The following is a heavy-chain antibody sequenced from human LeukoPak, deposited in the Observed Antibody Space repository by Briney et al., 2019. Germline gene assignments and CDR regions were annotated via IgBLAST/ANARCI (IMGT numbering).Heavy chain of an antibody. J-gene: IGHJ4*02. D-gene: IGHD2-21*02. Sequence: GGSLRPSCAASGFTVSSNYMSWVRQAPGKGLEWVSDIFVGGSTHYADSVKGRFTISRDNSKNTMYLQMNSLRAEDTAVYYCARDGAYCGGDCYSDYWGQGTLVTVSS. CDR3: ARDGAYCGGDCYSDY. V-gene: IGHV3-53*01. CDR2: IFVGGST. CDR1: GFTVSSNY.